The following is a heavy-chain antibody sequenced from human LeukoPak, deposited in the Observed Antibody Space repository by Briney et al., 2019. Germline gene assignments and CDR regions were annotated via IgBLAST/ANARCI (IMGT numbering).Heavy chain of an antibody. D-gene: IGHD2/OR15-2a*01. J-gene: IGHJ4*02. CDR1: GFTFSSYA. Sequence: PGRSLRLSCAASGFTFSSYAMHWVRQAPGKGLEYVSAISSNGGSTYYANSVKGRFTISRDNSKNTLYLQMGSLRAEDMAVYYCARVSAAPWKAEYDYWGQGTLVTVSS. CDR3: ARVSAAPWKAEYDY. V-gene: IGHV3-64*01. CDR2: ISSNGGST.